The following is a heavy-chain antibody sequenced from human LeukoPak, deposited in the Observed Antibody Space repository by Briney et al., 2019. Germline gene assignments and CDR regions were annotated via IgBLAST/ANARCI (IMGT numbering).Heavy chain of an antibody. J-gene: IGHJ4*02. Sequence: SETLSLTCTVSGDSISSGDYYWSWIRQPAGKGLEWIGRIYTSGSTNYNPSLKSRVTISVDTSKEQFSLKLSSVTAADTAVYYCARHLVTTFDYWGQGILVIVSS. CDR1: GDSISSGDYY. V-gene: IGHV4-61*02. CDR3: ARHLVTTFDY. D-gene: IGHD4-17*01. CDR2: IYTSGST.